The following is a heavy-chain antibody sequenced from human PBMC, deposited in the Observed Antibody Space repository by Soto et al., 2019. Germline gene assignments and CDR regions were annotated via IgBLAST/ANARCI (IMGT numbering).Heavy chain of an antibody. CDR2: ISYDGSNK. J-gene: IGHJ4*02. V-gene: IGHV3-30*18. Sequence: PGGSLRLSCAASGFTFSSYGMHWVRQAPGKGLEWVAVISYDGSNKYYADSVKGRFTISRDNSKNTLYLQMNSLRAEDTAVYYCAKTYSSSWYMWWGQGTLVTVSS. CDR3: AKTYSSSWYMW. D-gene: IGHD6-13*01. CDR1: GFTFSSYG.